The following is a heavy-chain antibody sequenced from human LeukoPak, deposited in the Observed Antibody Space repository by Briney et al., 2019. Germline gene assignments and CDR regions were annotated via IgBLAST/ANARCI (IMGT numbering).Heavy chain of an antibody. CDR3: ARDAQRGFDYSNSLKY. J-gene: IGHJ4*02. CDR1: GFTFNHYA. V-gene: IGHV3-33*01. CDR2: IWSDGTNK. D-gene: IGHD4-11*01. Sequence: PGGSLRLSCAAAGFTFNHYAMHWVRQAPGKGLEWVAVIWSDGTNKYYADSVKGRFSNSRDDSENTVYLQMSSLRSEDTGVYYCARDAQRGFDYSNSLKYWGQGTPVTVS.